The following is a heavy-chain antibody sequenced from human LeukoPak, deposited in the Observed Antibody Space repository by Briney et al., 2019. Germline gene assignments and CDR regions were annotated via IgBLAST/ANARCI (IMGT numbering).Heavy chain of an antibody. D-gene: IGHD6-19*01. CDR3: ARSLAVAGTTYYYYMDV. CDR2: IYTSGST. Sequence: SETLSLTCTVSGDSISSDYWSWIRQPAGKGLEWIGRIYTSGSTNYNPSLKSRVTMSVDTSKNQFSLKLSSVTAADTAVYYCARSLAVAGTTYYYYMDVWGKGTTVTISS. V-gene: IGHV4-4*07. J-gene: IGHJ6*03. CDR1: GDSISSDY.